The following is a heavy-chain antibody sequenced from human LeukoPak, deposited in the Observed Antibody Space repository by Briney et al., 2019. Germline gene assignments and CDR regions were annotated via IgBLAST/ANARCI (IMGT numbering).Heavy chain of an antibody. CDR3: AKGPTSFGVVIYFDY. D-gene: IGHD3-3*01. Sequence: GSLRLSCAASGFTFSSYAMSWVRQAPGKGLEWVSAISGSGGSTYYADSVKGRFTISRDNSKNTLYLQMNSLRAEDTAVYYCAKGPTSFGVVIYFDYWGQGTLVTVSS. CDR1: GFTFSSYA. V-gene: IGHV3-23*01. CDR2: ISGSGGST. J-gene: IGHJ4*02.